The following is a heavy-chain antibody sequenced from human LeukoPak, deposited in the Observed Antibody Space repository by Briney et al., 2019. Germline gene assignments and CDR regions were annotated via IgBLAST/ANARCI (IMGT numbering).Heavy chain of an antibody. Sequence: GESLKISCKGSGYSFTSYWIGWVRQMPGKGLEWMGIIYPGDSDTRYSPSFQGQVTISADKSISTAYLQWSSLKASDTAMYYCVKYSSSWYESGYFQRWGQGTLVTVSS. CDR1: GYSFTSYW. CDR3: VKYSSSWYESGYFQR. CDR2: IYPGDSDT. J-gene: IGHJ1*01. V-gene: IGHV5-51*01. D-gene: IGHD6-13*01.